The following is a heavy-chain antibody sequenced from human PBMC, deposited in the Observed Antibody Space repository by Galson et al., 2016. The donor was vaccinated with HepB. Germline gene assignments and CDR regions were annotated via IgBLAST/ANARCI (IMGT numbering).Heavy chain of an antibody. J-gene: IGHJ4*02. CDR1: GYTFTSYG. V-gene: IGHV1-18*01. CDR3: ARDDPVVIVRRWDY. CDR2: ISTYNDNT. Sequence: SVKVSCKASGYTFTSYGIIWVRQAPGQGLEWMGWISTYNDNTNYAQKFQGRVTMTTDTSTTTAYMELRSLRSDDTAVYYCARDDPVVIVRRWDYWGQGTLVTVSS. D-gene: IGHD4-23*01.